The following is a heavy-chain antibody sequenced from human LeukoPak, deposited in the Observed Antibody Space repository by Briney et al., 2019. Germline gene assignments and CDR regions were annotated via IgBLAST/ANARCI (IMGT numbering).Heavy chain of an antibody. D-gene: IGHD3-22*01. J-gene: IGHJ6*02. CDR1: GFTVSSNY. CDR3: ASLNDSSGYYYYYYYGMDV. V-gene: IGHV3-66*01. CDR2: IYSGGST. Sequence: PGGSLRLSCAASGFTVSSNYMSWVRQAPGKGLEWVSVIYSGGSTYYADSVKGRFTISRDNSKNTLYLQMNSLRADDTAVYYCASLNDSSGYYYYYYYGMDVWGQGTTVTVFS.